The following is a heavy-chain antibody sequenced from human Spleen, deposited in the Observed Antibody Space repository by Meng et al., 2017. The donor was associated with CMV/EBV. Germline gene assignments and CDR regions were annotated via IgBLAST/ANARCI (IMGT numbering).Heavy chain of an antibody. J-gene: IGHJ4*02. CDR1: GDTFTGYY. D-gene: IGHD3-3*01. Sequence: EEVGAAGVEGKKPGASAKVSWKASGDTFTGYYMHWVGPAPGQGLEWMGWINPNSGGTNNAHKFQGRVTMTRDTSIRTAYMELRRLRSDDTAVYYCARGSFWSGYPYWGQGTLVTVSS. V-gene: IGHV1-2*02. CDR2: INPNSGGT. CDR3: ARGSFWSGYPY.